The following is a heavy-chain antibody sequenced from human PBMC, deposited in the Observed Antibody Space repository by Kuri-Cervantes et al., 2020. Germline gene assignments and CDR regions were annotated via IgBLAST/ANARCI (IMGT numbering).Heavy chain of an antibody. CDR2: IYYSGST. Sequence: SETLSLTCTVSGGSISSSTYYWGWSRQPPGKGLGWIGTIYYSGSTYYNPSLKSRVTISVDTSNNQFSLKLYSVTAADTAVYYCARQGCSSTTCYAGIYAFDIWGQGTLVTVSS. V-gene: IGHV4-39*01. CDR3: ARQGCSSTTCYAGIYAFDI. J-gene: IGHJ3*02. CDR1: GGSISSSTYY. D-gene: IGHD2-2*01.